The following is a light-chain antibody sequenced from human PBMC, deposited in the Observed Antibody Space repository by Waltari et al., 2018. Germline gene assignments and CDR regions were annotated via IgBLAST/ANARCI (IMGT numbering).Light chain of an antibody. J-gene: IGLJ2*01. CDR1: NSDVGGYNY. Sequence: QSALTQPASVSGSPGQSITISCSGTNSDVGGYNYVFWVQQHPGKAPKRMIYEVTYRPSGVSNRFSGSKSGNTAALTISGLQAEDEADYYCSSYTSSSLVVFGGGTKLTVL. CDR2: EVT. V-gene: IGLV2-14*01. CDR3: SSYTSSSLVV.